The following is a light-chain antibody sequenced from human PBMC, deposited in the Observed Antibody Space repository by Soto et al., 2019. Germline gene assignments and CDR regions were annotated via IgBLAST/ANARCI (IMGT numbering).Light chain of an antibody. CDR3: QQYCSSPWT. V-gene: IGKV3-20*01. Sequence: EIVLTQSPGTLSLSPGERATLSCRASQSVSSSYLAWYQQKPGQAPRLLIYGASSRATVIPDRFSGSGSGTDFTLSISRLEPEDVAVYYCQQYCSSPWTFGQGTKVESK. J-gene: IGKJ1*01. CDR2: GAS. CDR1: QSVSSSY.